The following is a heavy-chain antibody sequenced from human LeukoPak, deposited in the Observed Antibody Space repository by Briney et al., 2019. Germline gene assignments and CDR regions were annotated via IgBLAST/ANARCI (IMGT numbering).Heavy chain of an antibody. D-gene: IGHD3-10*01. CDR2: IYYSGNT. J-gene: IGHJ4*02. Sequence: KPSETLSLTCSVSGGSISGSTYYWGWVRQPPGKGLEWIGSIYYSGNTYHNPSLKSRVTISVDTSKNQFFLRLSSVTAADTAVYYCWRHDPYYYGSGNFYEMIEYWGQGTLVTVSS. CDR1: GGSISGSTYY. V-gene: IGHV4-39*01. CDR3: WRHDPYYYGSGNFYEMIEY.